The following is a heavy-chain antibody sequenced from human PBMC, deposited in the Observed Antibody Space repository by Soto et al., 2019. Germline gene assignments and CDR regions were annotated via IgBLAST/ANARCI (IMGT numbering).Heavy chain of an antibody. CDR2: ISAYNGNT. J-gene: IGHJ4*02. Sequence: CETSGCRVTIYSTRGAVPAPGQRLEWMGWISAYNGNTNYAQKLQGRVTMTTDTSTSTAYMELRSLRSDDTAVYYCARYDDFWTGYLPIWGQGTQVTVSS. CDR3: ARYDDFWTGYLPI. CDR1: GCRVTIYS. D-gene: IGHD3-3*01. V-gene: IGHV1-18*01.